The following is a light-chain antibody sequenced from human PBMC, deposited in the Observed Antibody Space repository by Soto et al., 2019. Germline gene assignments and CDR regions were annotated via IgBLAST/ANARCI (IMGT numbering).Light chain of an antibody. CDR3: QQDNYFPQT. V-gene: IGKV3D-15*01. CDR2: DAS. Sequence: TLSLSPWARATFSCRASQGISSSLAWYQQKPGQAPRFLIHDASNRATGIPARFSGGGSGTEFTLTISSLQSEDFAVYYCQQDNYFPQTFGQGTKVDIK. J-gene: IGKJ1*01. CDR1: QGISSS.